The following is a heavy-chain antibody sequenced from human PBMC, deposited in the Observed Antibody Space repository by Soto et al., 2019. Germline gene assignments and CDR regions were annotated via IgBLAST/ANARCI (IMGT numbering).Heavy chain of an antibody. CDR2: INPYNANT. J-gene: IGHJ4*02. D-gene: IGHD6-13*01. CDR1: GYTFTNHG. Sequence: ASVKVSCKTSGYTFTNHGINWVRQAPGQGLEWMGWINPYNANTNYAQKLQGRVTMTTDTSTSTAYMDLRSLTSDDTAVYYCARLPGTAPSGFESWGQGTLVTVSS. V-gene: IGHV1-18*04. CDR3: ARLPGTAPSGFES.